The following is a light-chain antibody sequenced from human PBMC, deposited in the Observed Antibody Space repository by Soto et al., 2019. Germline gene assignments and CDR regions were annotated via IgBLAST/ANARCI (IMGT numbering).Light chain of an antibody. CDR2: SNN. J-gene: IGLJ3*02. CDR1: SSNIGSNT. V-gene: IGLV1-44*01. CDR3: AAWDDSRNGPV. Sequence: QPVLTQPPSASGTPGQRVTISCSGSSSNIGSNTVTWYQQLPGTAPKLLIYSNNQRPSGVPDRFSGSKSGTSASLAISGLQSEDEADYYCAAWDDSRNGPVFGGGTKLTVL.